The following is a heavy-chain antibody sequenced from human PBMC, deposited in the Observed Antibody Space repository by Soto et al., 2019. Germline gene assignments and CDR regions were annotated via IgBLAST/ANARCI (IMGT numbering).Heavy chain of an antibody. CDR3: ARGPDSNWFDP. V-gene: IGHV1-8*01. CDR2: MNPNSGNT. J-gene: IGHJ5*02. CDR1: GYTFTSYD. Sequence: QVQLVQSGAEVKKPGASVKVSCKASGYTFTSYDINWVRQATGQGLEWMGWMNPNSGNTGYAQKFQGXXTXTMXTSISTAYMELSSLRSEDTAVYYCARGPDSNWFDPWGQGTLVTVSS.